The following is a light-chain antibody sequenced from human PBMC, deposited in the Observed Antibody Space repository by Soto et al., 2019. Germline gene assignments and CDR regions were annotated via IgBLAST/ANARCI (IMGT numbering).Light chain of an antibody. CDR3: QQRSDWPPY. CDR1: QSVDNF. J-gene: IGKJ4*01. V-gene: IGKV3-11*01. CDR2: DTS. Sequence: EIVLTQSPATQSLSPGERATLSCRASQSVDNFLAWYQQKPGQAPRLLIYDTSNRATGVPARFSGSGSGTDSTLTISSLEPEDFAVYYCQQRSDWPPYFGGGTKVEIK.